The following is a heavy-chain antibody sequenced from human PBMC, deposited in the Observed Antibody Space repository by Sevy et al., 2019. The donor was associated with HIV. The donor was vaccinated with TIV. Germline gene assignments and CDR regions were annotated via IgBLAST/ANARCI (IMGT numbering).Heavy chain of an antibody. V-gene: IGHV3-30*18. Sequence: GGSLRLSCAASGFSFRNFGMHWVRQAPGKGLEWLALISFDGDTKYYGDSVKGRFTISRDNSKNTAYLQMNSLRVEDTAVYYCAKRGGHDTSGYVSYYYYGMDVWGQGTTVTVSS. CDR2: ISFDGDTK. CDR3: AKRGGHDTSGYVSYYYYGMDV. D-gene: IGHD3-22*01. CDR1: GFSFRNFG. J-gene: IGHJ6*02.